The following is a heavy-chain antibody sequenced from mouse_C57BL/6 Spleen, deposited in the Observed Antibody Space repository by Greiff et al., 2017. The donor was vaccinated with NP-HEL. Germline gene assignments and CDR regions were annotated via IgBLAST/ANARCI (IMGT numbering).Heavy chain of an antibody. J-gene: IGHJ2*01. CDR1: GYAFTNYL. V-gene: IGHV1-54*01. CDR2: INPGSGGT. CDR3: ARRVYDGYTDY. Sequence: VQLQQSGAELVRPGTSVKVSCKASGYAFTNYLIEWVKQRPGQGLEWIGVINPGSGGTNYNEKFKGKATLTADKSSSTANMQLSSLTSEDSAVYFCARRVYDGYTDYWGQGTTLTVSS. D-gene: IGHD2-3*01.